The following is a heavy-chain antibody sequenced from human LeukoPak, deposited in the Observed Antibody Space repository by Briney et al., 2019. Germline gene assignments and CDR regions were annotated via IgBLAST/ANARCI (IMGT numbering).Heavy chain of an antibody. Sequence: GGSLRLSCAASGFTFSSYWMSWVRQAPGKGLEWVANINQEESERYYVDSVKGRFTISRDNAKNSLYLQMNSLRAEDTAVYYCARDRGRTWADYWGQGTLVTVSS. D-gene: IGHD3-16*01. J-gene: IGHJ4*02. CDR2: INQEESER. V-gene: IGHV3-7*01. CDR1: GFTFSSYW. CDR3: ARDRGRTWADY.